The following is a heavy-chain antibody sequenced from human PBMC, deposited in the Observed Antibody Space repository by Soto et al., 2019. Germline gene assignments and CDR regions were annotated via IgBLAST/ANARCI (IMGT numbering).Heavy chain of an antibody. CDR1: GFTFSSYW. D-gene: IGHD3-3*01. V-gene: IGHV3-7*01. CDR2: IKQDGSEK. Sequence: AGSLRLSCAASGFTFSSYWMSWVRQAPGKGLEWVANIKQDGSEKYYVDSVKGRFTISRDNAKNSLYLQMNSLRAEDTAVYYCARDNSDFWSDHAFDIWGQGTMVTVSS. CDR3: ARDNSDFWSDHAFDI. J-gene: IGHJ3*02.